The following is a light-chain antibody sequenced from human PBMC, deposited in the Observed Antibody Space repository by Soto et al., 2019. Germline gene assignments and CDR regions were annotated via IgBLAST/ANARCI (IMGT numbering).Light chain of an antibody. Sequence: DIQITQSPSSLSASVGDRVTIPCRASQSISSYLNWYQQKPGKAPKILIYAASSLQSGVPSRFSGSGSGTDFTLTISSLQPEDFETYYCQQSYSNPPTFGQGTKVDIK. J-gene: IGKJ1*01. V-gene: IGKV1-39*01. CDR2: AAS. CDR3: QQSYSNPPT. CDR1: QSISSY.